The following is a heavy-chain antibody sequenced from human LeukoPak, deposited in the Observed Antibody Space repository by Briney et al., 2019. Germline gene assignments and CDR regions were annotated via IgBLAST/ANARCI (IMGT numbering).Heavy chain of an antibody. J-gene: IGHJ6*03. CDR2: ISSRSRYM. D-gene: IGHD2-21*02. CDR1: GFPFTNYS. V-gene: IGHV3-21*01. Sequence: GGSLRLSCAASGFPFTNYSMKWVRQAPGKGLEWVSSISSRSRYMYYADSVKGRFTISRDNAKNTLYLQMNSLRAEDTAVYYCARVAYCGGDCYSLDYYYMDVWGKGTTVTVSS. CDR3: ARVAYCGGDCYSLDYYYMDV.